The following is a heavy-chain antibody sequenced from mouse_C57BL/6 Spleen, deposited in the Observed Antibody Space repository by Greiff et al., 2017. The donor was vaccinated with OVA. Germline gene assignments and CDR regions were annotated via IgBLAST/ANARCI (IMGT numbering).Heavy chain of an antibody. Sequence: EVKLVESGGDLVKPGGSLKLSCAASGFTFSSYGMSWVRQTPDKRLEWVATISSGGSYTYYPDSVKGRFTISRDNAKNTLYLQMSSLKSEDTAMYYCARQGFRDAMDYWGQGTSVTVSS. J-gene: IGHJ4*01. CDR2: ISSGGSYT. CDR3: ARQGFRDAMDY. V-gene: IGHV5-6*01. D-gene: IGHD3-2*02. CDR1: GFTFSSYG.